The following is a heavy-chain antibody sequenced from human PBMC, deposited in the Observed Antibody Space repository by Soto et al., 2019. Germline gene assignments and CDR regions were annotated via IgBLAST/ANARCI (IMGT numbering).Heavy chain of an antibody. Sequence: GDSVKVSCKASGGTFSSYAISWVRQAPGQGLEWMGGIIPIFGTANYAQKFQGRVTITADKSTSTAYMELSSLRSEDTAVYYCARSLDGALMVYAITISYYYGIDVWGQGPTVTVYS. J-gene: IGHJ6*02. CDR1: GGTFSSYA. V-gene: IGHV1-69*06. CDR3: ARSLDGALMVYAITISYYYGIDV. D-gene: IGHD2-8*01. CDR2: IIPIFGTA.